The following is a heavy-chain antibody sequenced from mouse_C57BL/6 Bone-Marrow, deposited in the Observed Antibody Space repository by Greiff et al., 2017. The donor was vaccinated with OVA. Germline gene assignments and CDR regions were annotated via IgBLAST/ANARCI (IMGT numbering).Heavy chain of an antibody. D-gene: IGHD2-4*01. CDR3: AREWIYYDYGFDY. CDR2: INPNNGGT. Sequence: EVQLQQSGPELVKPGASVKISCKASGYTFTDYYMNWVKQSHGKSLEWIGDINPNNGGTSYNQKFKGKATLTVDKSSSTAYMELRSLTSEDSAVYYCAREWIYYDYGFDYWGQGTTLTVSS. V-gene: IGHV1-26*01. J-gene: IGHJ2*01. CDR1: GYTFTDYY.